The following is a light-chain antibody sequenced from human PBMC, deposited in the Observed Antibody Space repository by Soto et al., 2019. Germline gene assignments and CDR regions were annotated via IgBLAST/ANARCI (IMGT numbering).Light chain of an antibody. CDR1: QGISTW. CDR2: EAT. V-gene: IGKV1-12*01. Sequence: DIQMTQSPSTLSASVGDRVTITCRASQGISTWLAWYQQKPGKAPRLLIYEATNLQSGVPSRFSGSGSGTDFNLTISRLQTVDFATYFCQQTNAIPYTFGQGTKVDIK. J-gene: IGKJ2*01. CDR3: QQTNAIPYT.